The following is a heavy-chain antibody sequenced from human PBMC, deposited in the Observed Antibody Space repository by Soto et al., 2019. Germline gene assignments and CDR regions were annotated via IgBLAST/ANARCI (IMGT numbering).Heavy chain of an antibody. CDR3: ERHLDVPFHGRNTFWYYMDV. Sequence: EVQLVQSGAEVKKPGESLKISCKASGYTFTGYWIGWVRQMPEKGLEWMGIIYPSDSETKYSPSFRGHVTISADTAISTAYLQWAGLKASNTAMYYWERHLDVPFHGRNTFWYYMDVWGQGTPVSVSS. J-gene: IGHJ6*02. CDR2: IYPSDSET. CDR1: GYTFTGYW. V-gene: IGHV5-51*01. D-gene: IGHD3-10*01.